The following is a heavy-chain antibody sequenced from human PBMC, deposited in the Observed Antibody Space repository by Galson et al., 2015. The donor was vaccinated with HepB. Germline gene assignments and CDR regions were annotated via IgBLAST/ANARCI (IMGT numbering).Heavy chain of an antibody. Sequence: SVKVSCKASGGTFSSYAISWVRQAPGQGLEWMGRIIPILGIANYAQKFQGRVTITADKSTSTAYMELSSLRSEDTAVYYCARDASGYCSGGSCPDYWGQGTLVTVSS. CDR1: GGTFSSYA. V-gene: IGHV1-69*04. CDR3: ARDASGYCSGGSCPDY. CDR2: IIPILGIA. D-gene: IGHD2-15*01. J-gene: IGHJ4*02.